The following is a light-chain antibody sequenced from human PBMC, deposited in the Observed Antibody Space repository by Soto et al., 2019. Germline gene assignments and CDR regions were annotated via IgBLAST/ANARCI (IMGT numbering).Light chain of an antibody. CDR2: EVS. J-gene: IGLJ2*01. CDR1: SSDVGDYNY. V-gene: IGLV2-8*01. CDR3: SSYAGSNNFGV. Sequence: SVLTQPPSASGSPGQSVTISCTGTSSDVGDYNYVSWYQHHPGKAPKLIIYEVSKRPSGVPDRFSGSKSGNTASLTVSGLQAEDEADYYCSSYAGSNNFGVFGGGTKLTVL.